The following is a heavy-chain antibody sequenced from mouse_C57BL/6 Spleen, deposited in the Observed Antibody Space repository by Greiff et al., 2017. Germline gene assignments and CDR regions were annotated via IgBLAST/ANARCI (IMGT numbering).Heavy chain of an antibody. D-gene: IGHD2-3*01. V-gene: IGHV5-9-1*02. CDR3: TRDGIYDGYYDY. Sequence: EVKVVESGEGLVKPGGSLKLSCAASGFTFSSYAMSWVRQTPEKRLEWVAYISSGGDYIYYADTVKGRFTISRDNARNTLYLQMSSLKSEDTAMYYCTRDGIYDGYYDYWGQGTSVTVSS. J-gene: IGHJ4*01. CDR2: ISSGGDYI. CDR1: GFTFSSYA.